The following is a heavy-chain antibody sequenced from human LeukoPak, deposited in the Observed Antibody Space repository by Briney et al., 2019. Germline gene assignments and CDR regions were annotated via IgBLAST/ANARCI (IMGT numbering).Heavy chain of an antibody. Sequence: GGSLRLSCAASGFTFDDYGMSWVRQAPGKGLEWVSGINWNGGSTGYADSVKGRFTISRDNAKNSLYLQMNSLRAEDTALYHCARDSGYYYGMEVWGQGTTVTVSS. J-gene: IGHJ6*02. V-gene: IGHV3-20*01. CDR2: INWNGGST. CDR3: ARDSGYYYGMEV. CDR1: GFTFDDYG.